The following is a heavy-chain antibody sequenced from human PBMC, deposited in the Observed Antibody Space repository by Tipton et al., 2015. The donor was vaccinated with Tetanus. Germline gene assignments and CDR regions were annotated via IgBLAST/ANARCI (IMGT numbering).Heavy chain of an antibody. J-gene: IGHJ3*02. CDR3: ATDPVTTVTTKGVDAFDI. CDR1: GFTFNTYA. V-gene: IGHV3-23*01. Sequence: SLRLSCAASGFTFNTYAMTWVRQAPGKGLEWVSTISGSGGSTYYADSVKGRFTISRDNSKNTLYLHMNSLRAEDTAVYYCATDPVTTVTTKGVDAFDIWGQGTMVTVSS. D-gene: IGHD4-17*01. CDR2: ISGSGGST.